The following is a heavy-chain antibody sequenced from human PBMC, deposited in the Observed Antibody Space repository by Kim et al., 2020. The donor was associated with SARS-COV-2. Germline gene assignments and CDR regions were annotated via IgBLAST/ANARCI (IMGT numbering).Heavy chain of an antibody. J-gene: IGHJ4*02. V-gene: IGHV3-7*01. CDR1: GFTFSNYW. Sequence: GGSLRLSCAASGFTFSNYWISWVRQVAGKGLEWVANIKQDGIDKYYVDSVKGRFIISRDNAKNSLYLQMNSLRVEDTAVYYCARDHRGYFDYWGQGTLVTVSS. CDR2: IKQDGIDK. CDR3: ARDHRGYFDY.